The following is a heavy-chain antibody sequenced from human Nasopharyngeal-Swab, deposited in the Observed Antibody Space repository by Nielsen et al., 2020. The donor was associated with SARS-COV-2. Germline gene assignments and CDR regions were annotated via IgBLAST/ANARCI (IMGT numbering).Heavy chain of an antibody. CDR1: GGSISGYF. J-gene: IGHJ6*01. Sequence: SETLSLTCSVSGGSISGYFLSWIRQPPGEGLEWIGRVYTSGSTNYNPSLKRRVTISIAMSKNQFSLELRSVTAADTAFYYCARSGTTKYGLDVWGQGTTVIVSS. CDR3: ARSGTTKYGLDV. V-gene: IGHV4-4*07. D-gene: IGHD1-1*01. CDR2: VYTSGST.